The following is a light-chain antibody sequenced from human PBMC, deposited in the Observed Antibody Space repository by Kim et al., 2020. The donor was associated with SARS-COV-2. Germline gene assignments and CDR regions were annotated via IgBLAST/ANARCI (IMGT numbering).Light chain of an antibody. CDR3: EAWDDSLNGPV. J-gene: IGLJ1*01. V-gene: IGLV1-44*01. Sequence: QSVLTQPPSASGTPGQRVTISCSGSRSNIGSNTVNWYQQLPGTAPKLLIYSNNQRPSGVPDRFSGSKSGTSASLAISGLQSEDEADYYCEAWDDSLNGPVFGTGTKVTVL. CDR1: RSNIGSNT. CDR2: SNN.